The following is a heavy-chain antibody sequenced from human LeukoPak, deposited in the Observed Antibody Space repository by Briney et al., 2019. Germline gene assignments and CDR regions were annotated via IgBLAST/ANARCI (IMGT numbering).Heavy chain of an antibody. V-gene: IGHV3-7*01. CDR2: IKQDGSEK. CDR1: GFTFSSYA. CDR3: ARGGYDSEFDP. Sequence: PGGSLRLSCAASGFTFSSYAMSWVRQAPGKGLEWVANIKQDGSEKYYVDSVKGRFTISRDNAKNSLYLQMNSLRAEDTAVYYCARGGYDSEFDPWGQGTLVTVSS. D-gene: IGHD5-12*01. J-gene: IGHJ5*02.